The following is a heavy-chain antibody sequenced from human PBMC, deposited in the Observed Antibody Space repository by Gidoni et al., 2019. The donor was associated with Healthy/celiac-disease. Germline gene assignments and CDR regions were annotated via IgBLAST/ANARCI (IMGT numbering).Heavy chain of an antibody. D-gene: IGHD1-26*01. CDR2: IYTSGST. J-gene: IGHJ4*02. V-gene: IGHV4-61*02. CDR1: GCSIISGSYY. CDR3: ARDRRELPDY. Sequence: QVQLQESGPGLVKPSQTLSLTCTVSGCSIISGSYYWIWIRPPAGKGLEWIGRIYTSGSTNYNPSLKSRVTISVDTSKNQFSLKLSSVTAADTAVYYCARDRRELPDYWGQGTLVTVSS.